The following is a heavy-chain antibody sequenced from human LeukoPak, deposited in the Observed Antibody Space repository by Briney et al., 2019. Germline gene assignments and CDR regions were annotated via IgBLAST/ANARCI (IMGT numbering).Heavy chain of an antibody. D-gene: IGHD6-13*01. CDR1: GFTFSSCG. Sequence: GRSLRLSCAASGFTFSSCGMHWVRQAPGKGLEWVAVIWYDGSNTYYADSVKGRFTISRDNSKNTLYLQMNSLRAEDTAVYYCARDPGDIAAAGPTNWFDPWGQGTLVTVSS. CDR3: ARDPGDIAAAGPTNWFDP. CDR2: IWYDGSNT. J-gene: IGHJ5*02. V-gene: IGHV3-33*01.